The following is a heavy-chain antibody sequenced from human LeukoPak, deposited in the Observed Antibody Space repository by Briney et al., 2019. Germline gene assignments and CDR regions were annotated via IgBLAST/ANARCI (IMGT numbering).Heavy chain of an antibody. CDR1: GFTFSSYG. D-gene: IGHD3-22*01. J-gene: IGHJ4*02. V-gene: IGHV3-30*02. Sequence: AGGSLRLSCAASGFTFSSYGMHWVRQAPGKGLEWVSFIRYDGSNEYYADSVRGRFTISRDNSKNTLYLQMNSLRADDTAVYYCAKDRGGSSGNYYGYFDCWGQGTLVTVSS. CDR3: AKDRGGSSGNYYGYFDC. CDR2: IRYDGSNE.